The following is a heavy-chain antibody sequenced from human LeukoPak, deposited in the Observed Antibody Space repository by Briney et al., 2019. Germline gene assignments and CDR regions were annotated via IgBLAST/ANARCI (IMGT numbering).Heavy chain of an antibody. CDR2: INPSFNPGVDVT. J-gene: IGHJ4*02. V-gene: IGHV1-46*01. CDR3: ATGMYSGSYLPDY. D-gene: IGHD1-26*01. CDR1: GYTFSSYH. Sequence: ASVKVSCKASGYTFSSYHIHWVRQAPGQGLEWMGKINPSFNPGVDVTSYAQKFQGRVTMTEDTSTDTAYMELSSLRSEDTAVYYCATGMYSGSYLPDYWGQGTLVTVSS.